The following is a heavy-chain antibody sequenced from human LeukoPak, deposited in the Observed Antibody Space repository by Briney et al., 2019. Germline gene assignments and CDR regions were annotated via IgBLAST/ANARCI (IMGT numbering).Heavy chain of an antibody. CDR1: GFTFSSYA. V-gene: IGHV3-23*01. J-gene: IGHJ4*02. D-gene: IGHD6-13*01. CDR2: VSGSGDST. CDR3: ARFIAAPYYSDY. Sequence: SRGSLRLSCAASGFTFSSYAMSWVRQAPGKGLEWVSGVSGSGDSTYYADSVKGRFTISRDIAKNSLYLQMNSLRAEDTAVYYCARFIAAPYYSDYWGRGTLVTVSS.